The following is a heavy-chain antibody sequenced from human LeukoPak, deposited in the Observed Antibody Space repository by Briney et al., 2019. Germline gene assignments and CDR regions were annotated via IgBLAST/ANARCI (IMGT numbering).Heavy chain of an antibody. CDR2: ISGDGGST. CDR3: VKDRYCSSTSCYSILDY. D-gene: IGHD2-2*01. CDR1: GFTFSSYA. V-gene: IGHV3-64D*06. Sequence: GGSLRLSCSASGFTFSSYAMHWVRQAPGKGLEYVSVISGDGGSTYYADSVKGRFTISRDNSKNTLYLRMSSLRAEDTAVYYCVKDRYCSSTSCYSILDYWGQGTLVTVSS. J-gene: IGHJ4*02.